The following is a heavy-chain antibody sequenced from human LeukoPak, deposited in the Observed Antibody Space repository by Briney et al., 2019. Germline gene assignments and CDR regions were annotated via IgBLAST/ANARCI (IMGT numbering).Heavy chain of an antibody. J-gene: IGHJ4*02. V-gene: IGHV1-2*02. CDR3: ARANFLYCSNSTCLFDY. CDR1: GYTFTDYY. D-gene: IGHD2-2*01. Sequence: ASVKVSCKASGYTFTDYYMHWVRQAPGQGFEWMGWINPNDGDTNYAQKFQGRVTMTRDTSISTAHMEVSRLRPDDTAVYYCARANFLYCSNSTCLFDYWGQGTLVTVSS. CDR2: INPNDGDT.